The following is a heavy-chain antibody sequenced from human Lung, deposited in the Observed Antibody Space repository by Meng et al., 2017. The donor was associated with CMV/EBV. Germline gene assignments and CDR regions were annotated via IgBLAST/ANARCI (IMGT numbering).Heavy chain of an antibody. J-gene: IGHJ1*01. D-gene: IGHD3-3*01. CDR1: GYTFTSYG. CDR2: ISAYNGNT. Sequence: SVXVSXXASGYTFTSYGIIWVRQAPGQGPEWMGWISAYNGNTNYAQNFQGRVTMTTDTSTSTAYMELRSLKSDDTAVYFCARDDAPDYDFRSDYFRAFFHRWGQGXPVTVSS. CDR3: ARDDAPDYDFRSDYFRAFFHR. V-gene: IGHV1-18*01.